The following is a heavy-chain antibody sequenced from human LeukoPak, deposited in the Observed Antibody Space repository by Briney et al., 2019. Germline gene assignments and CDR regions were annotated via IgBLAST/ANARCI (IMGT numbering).Heavy chain of an antibody. D-gene: IGHD3-10*01. CDR3: VREVVYYGSGSGPRD. J-gene: IGHJ4*02. Sequence: GGSLRLSCAASGFTFSSYWMHWVRQAPGKGLVWVSRINTDGSSTSYADSVKGRFTISRDNAKNTLYLQMNSLRAEDSAVYYCVREVVYYGSGSGPRDWGQGTLVTVSS. CDR1: GFTFSSYW. CDR2: INTDGSST. V-gene: IGHV3-74*01.